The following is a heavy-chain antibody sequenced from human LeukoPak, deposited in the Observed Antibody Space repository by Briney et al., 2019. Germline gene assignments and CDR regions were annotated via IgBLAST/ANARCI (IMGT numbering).Heavy chain of an antibody. J-gene: IGHJ4*02. CDR3: ARGVGESFDY. V-gene: IGHV4-30-2*01. CDR2: ICHSGST. D-gene: IGHD4-17*01. CDR1: GVSISSGGYS. Sequence: PSETLSLTCAVSGVSISSGGYSWSWIRQPPGKGLEWIGYICHSGSTYYNPSLKSRVTISVDRSKNQFSLKLSSVTAADTAVYYCARGVGESFDYWGQGTLVTVSS.